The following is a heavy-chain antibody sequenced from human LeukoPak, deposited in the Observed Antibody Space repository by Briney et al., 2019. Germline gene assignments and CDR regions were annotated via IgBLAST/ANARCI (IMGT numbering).Heavy chain of an antibody. CDR2: INPNSGGT. CDR1: GYTFTSYG. D-gene: IGHD3-9*01. Sequence: ASVKVSCKASGYTFTSYGISWVRQAPGQGLEWMGWINPNSGGTNYAQKFQGRVTMTRDTSISTAYMELSRLRSDDTAVYYCARDDNDWFNAFDIWGQGTMVTVSS. CDR3: ARDDNDWFNAFDI. V-gene: IGHV1-2*02. J-gene: IGHJ3*02.